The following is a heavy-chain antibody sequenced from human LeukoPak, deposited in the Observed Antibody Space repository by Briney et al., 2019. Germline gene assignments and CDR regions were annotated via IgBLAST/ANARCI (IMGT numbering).Heavy chain of an antibody. CDR2: IFYSGTA. CDR1: GGSIASDNYF. Sequence: SETLSLTCTVSGGSIASDNYFWSRLRQHPERGLEWIGYIFYSGTAYYNPSLKSRVTISVDTSKNQFSLKLNSVIAADTAVYYCAREVNEPASTDAFDIWGQGTMVTVSS. D-gene: IGHD6-13*01. CDR3: AREVNEPASTDAFDI. J-gene: IGHJ3*02. V-gene: IGHV4-31*03.